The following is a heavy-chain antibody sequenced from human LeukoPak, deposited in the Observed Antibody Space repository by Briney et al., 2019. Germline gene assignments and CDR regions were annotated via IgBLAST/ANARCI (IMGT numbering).Heavy chain of an antibody. CDR2: IYPGDSDT. CDR3: ASLPGYSGSYEYYFDY. CDR1: GYSFTSYW. Sequence: PGESLKISCKGSGYSFTSYWIGWVRQMPGKGLEWMGIIYPGDSDTRYSPSFQGQVTISADKSISTAYLQWSSLKASDTAMYYCASLPGYSGSYEYYFDYWGQGTLVTVSS. D-gene: IGHD1-26*01. J-gene: IGHJ4*02. V-gene: IGHV5-51*01.